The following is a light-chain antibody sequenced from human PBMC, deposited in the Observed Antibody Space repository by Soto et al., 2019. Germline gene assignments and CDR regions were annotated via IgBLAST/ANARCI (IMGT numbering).Light chain of an antibody. V-gene: IGKV1-27*01. Sequence: DIQMTQSPSSLSASVGDRVTITCRASQGISNYLAWYQQQPGKVPKILIYVASTFQSGVPSRFSGSGSGTDFTLTISSLQTEEVATYYWQKYNSASWTCGQGTKVEIK. CDR3: QKYNSASWT. CDR2: VAS. J-gene: IGKJ1*01. CDR1: QGISNY.